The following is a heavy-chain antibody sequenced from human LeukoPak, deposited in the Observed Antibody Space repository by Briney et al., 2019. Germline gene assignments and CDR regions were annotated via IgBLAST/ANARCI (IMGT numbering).Heavy chain of an antibody. CDR3: ARGRIRRLLGLSWFDP. CDR2: MNPNSGNT. D-gene: IGHD4-17*01. J-gene: IGHJ5*02. Sequence: GASVKVSCKASGYTFTGYYMHWVRQAPGQGLEWMGWMNPNSGNTGYAQKFQGRVTMTRNTSISTAYMELSSLRSEDTAVYYCARGRIRRLLGLSWFDPWGQGTLVTVSS. CDR1: GYTFTGYY. V-gene: IGHV1-8*02.